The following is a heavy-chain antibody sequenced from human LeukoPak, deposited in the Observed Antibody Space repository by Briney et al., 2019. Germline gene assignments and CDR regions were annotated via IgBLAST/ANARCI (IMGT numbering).Heavy chain of an antibody. Sequence: PSQTLSLTCTVSGGSISSGGYYWSWIRQHPGKGLEWIGYIYYSGSTYYNPSLKSRVTISVDTSKNQFSLKLSSVTAADTAVYYCARADGYSSYDYSLGFWDWGQGTLVTVSS. CDR3: ARADGYSSYDYSLGFWD. V-gene: IGHV4-31*03. CDR1: GGSISSGGYY. J-gene: IGHJ4*02. CDR2: IYYSGST. D-gene: IGHD5-12*01.